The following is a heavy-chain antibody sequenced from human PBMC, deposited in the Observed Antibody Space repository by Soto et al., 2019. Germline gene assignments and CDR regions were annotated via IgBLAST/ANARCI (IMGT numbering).Heavy chain of an antibody. D-gene: IGHD4-17*01. CDR2: IWYAGSNK. J-gene: IGHJ5*02. CDR1: GFTFSSYG. CDR3: ARGGDWDCGVYVGVSYMSWFDP. Sequence: QVQLVESGGVVVQPGRSLRLSCAASGFTFSSYGMHWVRQAPGKGLEWVAVIWYAGSNKYYADSVKGRFTISRDNSDNTLYLQTNSLRAEDTAVYYCARGGDWDCGVYVGVSYMSWFDPWGQGTLVTVSS. V-gene: IGHV3-33*01.